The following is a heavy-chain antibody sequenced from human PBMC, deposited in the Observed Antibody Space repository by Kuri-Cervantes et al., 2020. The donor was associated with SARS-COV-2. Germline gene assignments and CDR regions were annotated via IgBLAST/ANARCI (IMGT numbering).Heavy chain of an antibody. J-gene: IGHJ2*01. D-gene: IGHD1-26*01. CDR3: ARYSERRDWHFDL. Sequence: SETLSLTCTVPGGSIGSYWWTWIRQPPGKGLEWIGCSHYNGRPNYNPSLKSRVTISLDTSKNQLTLNLRSVTAADTAVYYCARYSERRDWHFDLWGRGPLVTVSS. CDR1: GGSIGSYW. V-gene: IGHV4-59*01. CDR2: SHYNGRP.